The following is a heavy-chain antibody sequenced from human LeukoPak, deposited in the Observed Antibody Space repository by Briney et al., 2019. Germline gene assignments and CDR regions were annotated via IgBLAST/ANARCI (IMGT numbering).Heavy chain of an antibody. J-gene: IGHJ3*02. Sequence: GGSLRLSCAASGFTFSSYAMHWVRQALGKGLEWVAVISYDGSNKYYADSVKGRFTISRDNSKNTLYLQMNSLRAEDTAVYYCARGGITDAFDIWGQGTMVTVSS. V-gene: IGHV3-30*14. CDR1: GFTFSSYA. CDR2: ISYDGSNK. CDR3: ARGGITDAFDI. D-gene: IGHD3-10*01.